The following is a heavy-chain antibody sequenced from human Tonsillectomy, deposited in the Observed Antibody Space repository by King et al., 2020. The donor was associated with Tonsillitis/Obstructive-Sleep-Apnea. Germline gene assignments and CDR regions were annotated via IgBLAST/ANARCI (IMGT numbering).Heavy chain of an antibody. CDR3: ARPVDGSWYLGVMDV. D-gene: IGHD6-13*01. V-gene: IGHV5-10-1*03. Sequence: AQLVQSGAEVKKPGESLRISCKGSGYSFTNYWITWVRQMPGKGLEWMGRIDPSDSYTNYSPSFQGHVTISADKSISTAYLQWNSLKASDTAMYYCARPVDGSWYLGVMDVWGQGTTVTVSS. CDR2: IDPSDSYT. J-gene: IGHJ6*02. CDR1: GYSFTNYW.